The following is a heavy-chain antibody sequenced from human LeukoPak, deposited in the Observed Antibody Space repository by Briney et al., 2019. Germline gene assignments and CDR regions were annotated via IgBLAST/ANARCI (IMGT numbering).Heavy chain of an antibody. CDR3: ARRGHLVWARYFDN. D-gene: IGHD6-6*01. CDR1: GGSISSSHYY. J-gene: IGHJ4*02. V-gene: IGHV4-39*01. Sequence: PSETLSLTCSVSGGSISSSHYYWAWIRQPPGKGLQWVASIFYTGSTNYNPSLDSRVTISVDTSKNQFSLNLNSVTAADTAVYYCARRGHLVWARYFDNWGQGTLVTVSS. CDR2: IFYTGST.